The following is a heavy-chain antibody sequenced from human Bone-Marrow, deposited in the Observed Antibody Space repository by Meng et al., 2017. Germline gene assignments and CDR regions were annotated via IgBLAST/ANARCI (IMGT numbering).Heavy chain of an antibody. V-gene: IGHV3-23*01. D-gene: IGHD2-15*01. Sequence: GGSLRLSCAASGFTFSSYAMSWVRQAPGKGLEWVSAISGSGSSTYYADSLKGRFTISRDNSKNTLYLQRHSLRAEDTAIYYCAKSPSSEVVPATRWFDPWGQGTPVTVSS. J-gene: IGHJ5*02. CDR1: GFTFSSYA. CDR2: ISGSGSST. CDR3: AKSPSSEVVPATRWFDP.